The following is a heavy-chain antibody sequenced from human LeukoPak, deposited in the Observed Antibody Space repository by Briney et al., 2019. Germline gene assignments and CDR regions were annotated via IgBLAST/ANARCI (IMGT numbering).Heavy chain of an antibody. V-gene: IGHV1-2*02. CDR1: GYTFTGYY. CDR2: INPDSGGT. J-gene: IGHJ4*02. D-gene: IGHD6-13*01. Sequence: GASVKVSCKASGYTFTGYYMHWVRQAPGQGLEWMGWINPDSGGTNYAQKFQGRVTMTRDTSITTVYMELSRLRSDDTAVYYCARVKYRAAGDKQYWGRGTLVTVSS. CDR3: ARVKYRAAGDKQY.